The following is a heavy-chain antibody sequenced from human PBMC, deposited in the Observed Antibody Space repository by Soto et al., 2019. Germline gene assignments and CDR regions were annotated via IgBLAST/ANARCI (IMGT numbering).Heavy chain of an antibody. Sequence: SETLSLTCTVSGGSISIGDYYWSWIRQPPGKGLEWIGYIYYSGSTYYNPSLKSRVTISVDTSKNQFSLKLSSVTAADTAVYYCVGPVGYHYGMDVWGQGTTVTVSS. CDR1: GGSISIGDYY. J-gene: IGHJ6*02. D-gene: IGHD1-26*01. CDR2: IYYSGST. CDR3: VGPVGYHYGMDV. V-gene: IGHV4-30-4*01.